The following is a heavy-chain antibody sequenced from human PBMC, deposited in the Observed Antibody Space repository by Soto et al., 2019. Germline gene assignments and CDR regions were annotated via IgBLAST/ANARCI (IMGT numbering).Heavy chain of an antibody. D-gene: IGHD5-18*01. CDR1: GYSFTSYW. Sequence: PGESLNISCKGSGYSFTSYWISWVRQMPGKGLEWMGRIDPSDSYTRYSPSFQGQVTISADKSISTAYLQWSSLKASDTAMYYCARQGIQLWSFDYWGQGTLVTVSS. V-gene: IGHV5-10-1*04. J-gene: IGHJ4*02. CDR3: ARQGIQLWSFDY. CDR2: IDPSDSYT.